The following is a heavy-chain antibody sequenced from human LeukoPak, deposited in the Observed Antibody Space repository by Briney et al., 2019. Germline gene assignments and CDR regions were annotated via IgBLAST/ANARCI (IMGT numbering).Heavy chain of an antibody. CDR1: GFTFSTYV. CDR3: GRYYVMDV. Sequence: GGSLRLSCAASGFTFSTYVMDWVRQAPGKGLEWVSAISDSGGSTYYADSVKGRFTISRDNSKSTLYLQMNSLRAEDTAVYYCGRYYVMDVWGQGTSVTVSS. J-gene: IGHJ6*02. V-gene: IGHV3-23*01. CDR2: ISDSGGST.